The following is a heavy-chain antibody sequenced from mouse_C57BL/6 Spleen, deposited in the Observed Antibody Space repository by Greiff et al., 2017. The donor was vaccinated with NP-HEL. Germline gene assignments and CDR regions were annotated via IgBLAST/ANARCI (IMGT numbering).Heavy chain of an antibody. Sequence: QVQLQQPGAELVKPGASVKLSCKASGYTFTSYWMQWVKQRPGQGLEWIGEIDPSDSYTNYNQKFKGKATLTVDTSSSTAYMQLIILTSEDSAVYYCEREDYWGQGTSVTVSS. J-gene: IGHJ4*01. CDR2: IDPSDSYT. CDR1: GYTFTSYW. V-gene: IGHV1-50*01. CDR3: EREDY.